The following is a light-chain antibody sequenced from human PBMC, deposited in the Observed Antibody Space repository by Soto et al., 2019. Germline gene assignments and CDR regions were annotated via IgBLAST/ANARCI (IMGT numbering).Light chain of an antibody. Sequence: QSALTQPRSVSGSPGQSVTISCTGASSDVGGYNFVSWYQHHPGEAPKLMIYDVSKRPSGVPDRFSGSKSGNTASLTISGLQAEDEADYYCCSYAGSYTVVFGGGTQLTVL. CDR1: SSDVGGYNF. V-gene: IGLV2-11*01. CDR3: CSYAGSYTVV. CDR2: DVS. J-gene: IGLJ2*01.